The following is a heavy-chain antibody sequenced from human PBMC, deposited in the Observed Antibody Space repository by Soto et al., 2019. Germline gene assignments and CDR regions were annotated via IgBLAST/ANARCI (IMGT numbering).Heavy chain of an antibody. CDR2: ISYDGSNK. Sequence: QVQLVESGGGGVQRGRSLRLSCAASGFTFSSYAMHWVRQAPGKALEWVAVISYDGSNKYYADSVKGRFTLSRENSKNTLYLQMNSLRAEDTAVYYCARDQGVEQQLDGDYWGPGTLVTVSS. CDR1: GFTFSSYA. CDR3: ARDQGVEQQLDGDY. D-gene: IGHD6-13*01. V-gene: IGHV3-30-3*01. J-gene: IGHJ4*02.